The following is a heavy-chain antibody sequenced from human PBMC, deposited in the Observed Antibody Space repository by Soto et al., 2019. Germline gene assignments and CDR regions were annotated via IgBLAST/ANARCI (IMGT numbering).Heavy chain of an antibody. J-gene: IGHJ3*02. CDR3: ARSPTSSWYGGGAFDI. Sequence: SETQSLTCTVSGGSISSNNWWSWVRQPPGKGLEWIGEISHSGSTNYNPSLKSRVTISLDKSNNHFSLRLTSVTAADTAVYYCARSPTSSWYGGGAFDIWGQGTMVTVSS. CDR1: GGSISSNNW. CDR2: ISHSGST. V-gene: IGHV4-4*02. D-gene: IGHD6-13*01.